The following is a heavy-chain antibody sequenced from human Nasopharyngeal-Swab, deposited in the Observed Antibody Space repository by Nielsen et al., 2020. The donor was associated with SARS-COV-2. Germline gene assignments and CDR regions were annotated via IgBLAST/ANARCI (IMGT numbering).Heavy chain of an antibody. Sequence: ASVKVSCKASGYTFTSYYMHWVRQAPGQGLEWMGIINPSGGSTSYAQKLQGRVTMTTDTSTSTAYMELRSLRSDDTAVYYCARDISDIVVVPAAWDYWGQGTLVTVSS. CDR1: GYTFTSYY. J-gene: IGHJ4*02. CDR3: ARDISDIVVVPAAWDY. V-gene: IGHV1-46*01. D-gene: IGHD2-2*01. CDR2: INPSGGST.